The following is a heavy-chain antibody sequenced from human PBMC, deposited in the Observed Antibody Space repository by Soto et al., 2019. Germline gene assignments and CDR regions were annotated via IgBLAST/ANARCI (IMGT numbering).Heavy chain of an antibody. D-gene: IGHD1-26*01. CDR1: GFTFSNAW. CDR3: KWDLEASDP. CDR2: IRSKTDGGTT. Sequence: PGGSLRLSCAASGFTFSNAWMSWVRQAPGKGLEWVGSIRSKTDGGTTDYAAPVKGRFTISRDDSKDTLYLQMNSLKTEDTAVYYCKWDLEASDPWGQGTLVTVSS. J-gene: IGHJ5*02. V-gene: IGHV3-15*01.